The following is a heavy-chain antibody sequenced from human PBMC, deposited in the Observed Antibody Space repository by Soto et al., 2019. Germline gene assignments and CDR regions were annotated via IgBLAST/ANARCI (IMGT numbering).Heavy chain of an antibody. CDR3: ARDGRVAAHSAHYYYYYGMDV. CDR1: GFTFSSYS. J-gene: IGHJ6*02. V-gene: IGHV3-48*04. CDR2: ISSSSSTI. D-gene: IGHD6-6*01. Sequence: GGSLRLSCAASGFTFSSYSMNWVRQAPGKGLEWVSYISSSSSTIYYADSVKGRFTISRDNAKNSLYLQMNSLRAEDTAVYYCARDGRVAAHSAHYYYYYGMDVWGQGTTVTVSS.